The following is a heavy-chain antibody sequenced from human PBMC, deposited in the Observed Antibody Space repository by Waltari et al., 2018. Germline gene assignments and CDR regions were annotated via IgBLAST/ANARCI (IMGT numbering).Heavy chain of an antibody. CDR3: ARERYFDSVLVDPYYYYMDV. D-gene: IGHD3-9*01. J-gene: IGHJ6*03. V-gene: IGHV1-69*10. CDR1: GGTFSSYA. Sequence: QVQLVQSGAEVKKPGSSVKVSCKASGGTFSSYAISWVRQAPGQGLEWMGGIIPILGIANYAQKFQGRVTITADKSTSTAYMELSSLRSEDTAVYYCARERYFDSVLVDPYYYYMDVWGKGTTVTVSS. CDR2: IIPILGIA.